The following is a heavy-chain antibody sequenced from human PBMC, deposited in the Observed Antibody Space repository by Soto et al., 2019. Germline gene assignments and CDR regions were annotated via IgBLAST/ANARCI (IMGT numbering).Heavy chain of an antibody. V-gene: IGHV4-59*01. CDR1: GGSISGSY. CDR2: VYYTGST. Sequence: SETLSLTCSVPGGSISGSYWSWIRQSPGKGLEWLGYVYYTGSTNYSPSLRSRVSISVDTSKNEFSLRLSSVTAADTAVYFCARSVAVPGAHIDYWGQGTQVTVSS. D-gene: IGHD6-19*01. CDR3: ARSVAVPGAHIDY. J-gene: IGHJ4*02.